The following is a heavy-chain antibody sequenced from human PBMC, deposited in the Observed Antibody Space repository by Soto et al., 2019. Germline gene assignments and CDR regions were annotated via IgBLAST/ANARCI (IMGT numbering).Heavy chain of an antibody. J-gene: IGHJ1*01. V-gene: IGHV3-64D*08. D-gene: IGHD6-13*01. CDR2: ISSNGGST. CDR1: GFTFSSYA. Sequence: PGGSLRLSCSASGFTFSSYAMHWVRQAPGKGLGYVSAISSNGGSTYYADSVKGRFTISRDNSKNTLYLQMSSLRAEDTAVYYCVKDSPLFKQYSSSWYAPYAEYFQHWGQGTLVTVSS. CDR3: VKDSPLFKQYSSSWYAPYAEYFQH.